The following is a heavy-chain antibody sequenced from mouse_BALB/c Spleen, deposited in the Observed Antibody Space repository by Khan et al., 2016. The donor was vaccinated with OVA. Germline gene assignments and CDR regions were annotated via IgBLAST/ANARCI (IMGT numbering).Heavy chain of an antibody. CDR3: ARGSRQFAY. Sequence: QLVQSGPELKKPGETVKISCKASGYTFTNYGMNWVKQAPGKGLKWMGWINTNTGEPTYAEEFKGRFAFSLETSASTAYLQINNLKNEDTATYFCARGSRQFAYWGQGTLVTVSA. CDR2: INTNTGEP. CDR1: GYTFTNYG. V-gene: IGHV9-3*02. J-gene: IGHJ3*01. D-gene: IGHD1-1*02.